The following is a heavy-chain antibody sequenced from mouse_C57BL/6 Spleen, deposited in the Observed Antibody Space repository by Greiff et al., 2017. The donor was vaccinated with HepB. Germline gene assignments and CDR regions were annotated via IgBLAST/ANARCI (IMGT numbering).Heavy chain of an antibody. V-gene: IGHV1-52*01. Sequence: VKLKQPGAELVRPGSSVKLSCKASGYTFTSYWMHWVKQRPIQGLEWIGNIDPSDSETHYNQKFKDKATLTVDKSSSTAYMQLSSLTSEDSAVYYCARKTTDWYFDVWGTGTTVTVSS. D-gene: IGHD1-1*01. CDR1: GYTFTSYW. J-gene: IGHJ1*03. CDR2: IDPSDSET. CDR3: ARKTTDWYFDV.